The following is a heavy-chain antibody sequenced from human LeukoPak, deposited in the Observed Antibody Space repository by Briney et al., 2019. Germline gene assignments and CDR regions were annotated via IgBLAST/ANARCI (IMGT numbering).Heavy chain of an antibody. V-gene: IGHV1-69*13. CDR2: IIPIFGTT. Sequence: GASVKVSCKASGGTFSTYAFSWVRQAPGQGLEWMGGIIPIFGTTNYAQRFQGRVTISADESTSTAYMELSSLRSEDTAVYYCARGRDGYNSENNWFDPWGQGTLVTVSS. D-gene: IGHD5-24*01. CDR1: GGTFSTYA. CDR3: ARGRDGYNSENNWFDP. J-gene: IGHJ5*02.